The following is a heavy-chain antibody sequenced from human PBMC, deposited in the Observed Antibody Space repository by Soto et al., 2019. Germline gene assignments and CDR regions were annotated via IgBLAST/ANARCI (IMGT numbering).Heavy chain of an antibody. D-gene: IGHD1-26*01. CDR3: ARGSLGRGNPPLGFDP. Sequence: ASVKVSCKASGGTFSSYAISWVRQAPGQGLEWMGGIIPIFGTANYAQKFQGRVTITADESTSTAYMELSSLRSEDTAVYYCARGSLGRGNPPLGFDPWGQGTLVTVSS. J-gene: IGHJ5*02. CDR2: IIPIFGTA. CDR1: GGTFSSYA. V-gene: IGHV1-69*13.